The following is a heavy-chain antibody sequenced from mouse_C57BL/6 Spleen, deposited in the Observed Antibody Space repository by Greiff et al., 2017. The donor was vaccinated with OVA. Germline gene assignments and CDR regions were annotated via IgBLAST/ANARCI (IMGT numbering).Heavy chain of an antibody. J-gene: IGHJ3*01. CDR1: GYTFTDYY. Sequence: VQLQQSGPELVKPGASVKISCKASGYTFTDYYMNWVKQSHGKSLEWIGDINPNNGGTSYNQKFKGKATLTVDKSSSTAYMELRSLTSEDSAVYYCARRGDEGFAYWGQGTLVTVSA. CDR2: INPNNGGT. V-gene: IGHV1-26*01. CDR3: ARRGDEGFAY.